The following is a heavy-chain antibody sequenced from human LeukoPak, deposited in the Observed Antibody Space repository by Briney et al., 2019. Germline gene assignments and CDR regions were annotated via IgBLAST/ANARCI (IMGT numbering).Heavy chain of an antibody. D-gene: IGHD1-14*01. V-gene: IGHV3-48*03. CDR1: GFTFNIYE. CDR3: AGSRYPEPQDLDY. Sequence: PGGSLRLSCAASGFTFNIYEMNWVRQAPEKGLEWISYINADRNVIYYADSVKGRFITSRDNAKNSLYLQMNSLRAEDTAVYYCAGSRYPEPQDLDYWGQGTLVSVSS. J-gene: IGHJ4*02. CDR2: INADRNVI.